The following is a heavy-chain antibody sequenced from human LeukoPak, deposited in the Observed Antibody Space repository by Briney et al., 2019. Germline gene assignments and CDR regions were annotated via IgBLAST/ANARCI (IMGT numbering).Heavy chain of an antibody. V-gene: IGHV1-69*13. CDR2: TIPIFGTA. CDR1: GGTFSSYA. Sequence: ASVKVSCKASGGTFSSYAISWVRQAPGQGLEWMGGTIPIFGTANYAQKFQGRVTITADESTSTAYMELSSLRSEDTAVYYCARWTSRYISWFDPWGQGTLVTVSS. J-gene: IGHJ5*02. D-gene: IGHD2-2*02. CDR3: ARWTSRYISWFDP.